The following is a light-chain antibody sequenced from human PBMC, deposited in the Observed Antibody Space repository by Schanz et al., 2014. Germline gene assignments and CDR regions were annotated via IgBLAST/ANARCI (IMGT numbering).Light chain of an antibody. J-gene: IGKJ1*01. CDR3: QQYGSSPWT. Sequence: EIVLTQSPATLSLSPGERATLSCRASQSVTSSLAWYQHKPGQAPRLLIYDASNRATGIPARFSGSGSGTDFTLTISRLEPEDFAVYYCQQYGSSPWTFGQGTKVEIK. V-gene: IGKV3-20*01. CDR2: DAS. CDR1: QSVTSS.